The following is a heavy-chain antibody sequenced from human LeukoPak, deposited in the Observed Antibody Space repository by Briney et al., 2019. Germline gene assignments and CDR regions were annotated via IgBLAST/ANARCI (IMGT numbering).Heavy chain of an antibody. D-gene: IGHD3-22*01. Sequence: GGSLRLSCAASGFTFSSYWMSWVRQAPGKGLEWVANIKQDGSEKYYVDSVKGRFIISRDNAKNSLYLQMNSLRAEDTAVYYCTSHYDSSGYLPDSWGQGTLVTVSS. CDR3: TSHYDSSGYLPDS. CDR2: IKQDGSEK. V-gene: IGHV3-7*03. CDR1: GFTFSSYW. J-gene: IGHJ5*01.